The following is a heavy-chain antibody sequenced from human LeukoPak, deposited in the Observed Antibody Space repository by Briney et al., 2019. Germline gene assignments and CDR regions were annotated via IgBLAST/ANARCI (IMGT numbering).Heavy chain of an antibody. CDR3: ARGAVVVVAATRSWWFDP. J-gene: IGHJ5*02. CDR1: GYTFTGYY. Sequence: ASVKVSCKASGYTFTGYYMHWVRQAPAQGLEWVGWINLNSGGTNYAQKFQGRVTMTRDTSISTAYMELSRLRSDDTAVYYCARGAVVVVAATRSWWFDPWGQGTLVTVSS. V-gene: IGHV1-2*02. D-gene: IGHD2-15*01. CDR2: INLNSGGT.